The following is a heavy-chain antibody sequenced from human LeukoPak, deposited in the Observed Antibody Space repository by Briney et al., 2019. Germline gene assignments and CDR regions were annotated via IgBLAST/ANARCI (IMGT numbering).Heavy chain of an antibody. V-gene: IGHV4-34*01. J-gene: IGHJ4*02. CDR2: INHSGTT. CDR1: GGSFSGYY. CDR3: AQDGYYFES. D-gene: IGHD3-22*01. Sequence: SETLSLTCAVYGGSFSGYYWSWIRQPPGKGLEWIGEINHSGTTNYNPSLKSRVAISVDTSKNQFSLKLSFVTAADTAVYYCAQDGYYFESWGQGTLATVSS.